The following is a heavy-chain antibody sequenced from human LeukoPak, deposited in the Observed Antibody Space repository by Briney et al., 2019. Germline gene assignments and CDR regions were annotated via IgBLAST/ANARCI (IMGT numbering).Heavy chain of an antibody. V-gene: IGHV1-69*04. D-gene: IGHD3-9*01. CDR2: IIPILGIA. J-gene: IGHJ5*02. CDR3: ARDWWGYDVLTGDNWFDP. CDR1: GGTFSSYA. Sequence: ASVKVSCKASGGTFSSYAISWVRQATGQGLEWMGRIIPILGIANYAQKFQGRVTITADKSTSTAYMELSSLRSDDTAAYYCARDWWGYDVLTGDNWFDPWGQGTLVTLSS.